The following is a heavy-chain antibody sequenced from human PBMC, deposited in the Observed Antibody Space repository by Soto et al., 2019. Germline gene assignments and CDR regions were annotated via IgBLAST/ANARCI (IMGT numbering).Heavy chain of an antibody. CDR3: ARGGVGSFDY. D-gene: IGHD3-10*01. J-gene: IGHJ4*02. CDR1: GFTFSSFW. CDR2: ITKDGSSI. Sequence: EVQLVESGGGLVQPGGSLRLSCAASGFTFSSFWMHWVRQVPGKGLVWISHITKDGSSISYAASVKGRFTISRDNAKNTVYLKMNGLRAEDTAVYYCARGGVGSFDYWGQVSLVTVSS. V-gene: IGHV3-74*01.